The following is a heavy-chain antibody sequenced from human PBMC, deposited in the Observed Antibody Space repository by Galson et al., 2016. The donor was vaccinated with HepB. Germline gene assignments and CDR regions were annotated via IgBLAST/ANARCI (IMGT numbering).Heavy chain of an antibody. CDR3: AKDLGDRLVTVYYYMDA. V-gene: IGHV3-66*01. Sequence: SLRLSCAASGFTVSNNYMRWVRQAPRKGLEWVSLIYSGGSTYYADSVKGRFTISRDSSKNTLYLQMNSLRAEDTALYYCAKDLGDRLVTVYYYMDAWGKGTTVTVSS. CDR2: IYSGGST. CDR1: GFTVSNNY. D-gene: IGHD4-11*01. J-gene: IGHJ6*03.